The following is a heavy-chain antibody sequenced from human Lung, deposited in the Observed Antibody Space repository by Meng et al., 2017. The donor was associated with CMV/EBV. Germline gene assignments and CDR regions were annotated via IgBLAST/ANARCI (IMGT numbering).Heavy chain of an antibody. V-gene: IGHV1-69*10. D-gene: IGHD1-26*01. Sequence: SCKASGGTRSSYALSGVRQAPGQGLEWMGDIIPILGIVNYAQKFRGRVTITADRATGTAYMELSSLRSEDTAVYYCARTLGSYYDYWGQGTLVTVSS. CDR1: GGTRSSYA. J-gene: IGHJ4*02. CDR3: ARTLGSYYDY. CDR2: IIPILGIV.